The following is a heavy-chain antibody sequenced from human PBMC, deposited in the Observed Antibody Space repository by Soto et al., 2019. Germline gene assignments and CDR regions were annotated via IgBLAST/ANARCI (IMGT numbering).Heavy chain of an antibody. J-gene: IGHJ5*02. CDR2: ISGSPGST. D-gene: IGHD1-26*01. CDR3: ARGPPGGATSYWFDP. Sequence: GGSLRLSCAASGFTLSSYAMTWVRQAPGKGLEWVSSISGSPGSTYYADSVKGRFTISRENAKNSLYLQMNSLRAGDTAVYYCARGPPGGATSYWFDPWGQGTLVTVSS. CDR1: GFTLSSYA. V-gene: IGHV3-23*01.